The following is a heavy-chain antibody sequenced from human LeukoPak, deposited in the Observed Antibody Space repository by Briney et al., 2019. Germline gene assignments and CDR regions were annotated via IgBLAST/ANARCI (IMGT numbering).Heavy chain of an antibody. J-gene: IGHJ4*02. CDR1: GFTFSSYS. V-gene: IGHV3-23*01. CDR2: FSRDGRTT. CDR3: AKYQEASSRRFDY. Sequence: GGSLRLSCAASGFTFSSYSMNWVRQAPGKGLEWVSVFSRDGRTTYYADSVKGRFTISRDNSKNTLYLQMSSLRVEDTAVYYCAKYQEASSRRFDYWGQGTLVTVSS. D-gene: IGHD6-6*01.